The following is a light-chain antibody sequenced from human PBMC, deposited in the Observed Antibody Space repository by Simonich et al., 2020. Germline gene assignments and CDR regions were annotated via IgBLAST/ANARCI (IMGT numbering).Light chain of an antibody. Sequence: QLVLTQSPSASASLGASVKLTCTLSSGHSSYAIAWHQQQPEKGPRYLMKLNSDGSHSKGAGIPDRFSGSSSGAERYLPISSLQSEDEADYYCQTWGTGIQVFGGGTKLTVL. V-gene: IGLV4-69*01. CDR2: LNSDGSH. J-gene: IGLJ3*02. CDR1: SGHSSYA. CDR3: QTWGTGIQV.